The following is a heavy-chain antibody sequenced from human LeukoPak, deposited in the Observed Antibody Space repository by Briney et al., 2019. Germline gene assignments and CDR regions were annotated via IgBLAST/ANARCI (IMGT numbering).Heavy chain of an antibody. CDR2: ISWNSGSI. D-gene: IGHD6-13*01. CDR1: GFTFDDYA. CDR3: AKAASSSWYYFDY. Sequence: GGSLRLSCAASGFTFDDYAMNWVRQAPGKGLEWVSGISWNSGSIGYADSVKGRSTISRDNAKNSLYLQMNSLRAEDTALYYCAKAASSSWYYFDYWGQGTLVTVSS. V-gene: IGHV3-9*01. J-gene: IGHJ4*02.